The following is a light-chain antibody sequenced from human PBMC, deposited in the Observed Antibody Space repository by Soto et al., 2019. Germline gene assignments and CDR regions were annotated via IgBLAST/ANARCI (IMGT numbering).Light chain of an antibody. V-gene: IGLV2-14*03. Sequence: QSALTQPASVSGSPGQSITISCTGTSSDIGAYNFVSWYQQHPGKAPKLMLYDVNIRPSGVSNRFSGSKSGNTASLTISGLKAEDEADYYCTSWTTITTMIFGGGTKLTVL. CDR2: DVN. CDR1: SSDIGAYNF. J-gene: IGLJ2*01. CDR3: TSWTTITTMI.